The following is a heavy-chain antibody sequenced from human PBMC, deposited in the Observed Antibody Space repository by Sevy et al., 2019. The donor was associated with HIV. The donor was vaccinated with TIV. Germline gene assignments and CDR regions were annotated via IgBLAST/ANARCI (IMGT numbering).Heavy chain of an antibody. CDR3: ARDRGEIRDSAFDY. V-gene: IGHV3-30*14. CDR2: ISYDGRNYK. CDR1: GFTFSDYS. J-gene: IGHJ4*02. Sequence: GGSLRLSCAASGFTFSDYSMHWVRQAPGKGLEWVAVISYDGRNYKYNVDSVKGRFTISRDNSKNTLFLQMNSLRAEDSAIYYCARDRGEIRDSAFDYWGQGTLVTVSS. D-gene: IGHD3-16*01.